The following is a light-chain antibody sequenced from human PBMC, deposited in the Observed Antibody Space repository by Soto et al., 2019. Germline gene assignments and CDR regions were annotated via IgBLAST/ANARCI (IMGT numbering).Light chain of an antibody. CDR1: QSVSSSY. V-gene: IGKV3-20*01. J-gene: IGKJ1*01. CDR3: QQYGSSPRT. Sequence: EIVLTQSPGTLSLSPGERATLSCRANQSVSSSYLAWYQQKLGQAPRLLIYGASSRATGIPDRFSGSGSGTDFTLTITRLEPEDFAVYYCQQYGSSPRTFGQGTKVDI. CDR2: GAS.